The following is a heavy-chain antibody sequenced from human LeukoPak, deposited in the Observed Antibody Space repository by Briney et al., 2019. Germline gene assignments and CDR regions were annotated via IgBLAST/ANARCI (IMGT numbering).Heavy chain of an antibody. Sequence: PSETLSLTCTVSGGSISSYYWSWIRQPPGKGLEWIGYIYYSGSTNYNPSLKSRVTISVDTSKNQFSLKLSSVTAADTAVYYCARVGDYGDYYYYDMDVWGQGTTVTVSS. CDR3: ARVGDYGDYYYYDMDV. J-gene: IGHJ6*02. CDR1: GGSISSYY. CDR2: IYYSGST. V-gene: IGHV4-59*01. D-gene: IGHD4-17*01.